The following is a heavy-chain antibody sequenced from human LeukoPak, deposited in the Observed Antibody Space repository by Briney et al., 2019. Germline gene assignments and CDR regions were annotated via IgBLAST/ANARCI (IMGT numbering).Heavy chain of an antibody. Sequence: GGSPRRSCAASGVTLSSYAMSWARQAPGKGLEWVSGISSSGSGGNTYYADSVKGRFTISRDSSKNTLFLHMNTLRAEDTAIYYCANYYYDSTSYPYWGQGTLVTVSS. J-gene: IGHJ4*02. CDR2: ISSSGSGGNT. CDR1: GVTLSSYA. CDR3: ANYYYDSTSYPY. V-gene: IGHV3-23*01. D-gene: IGHD3-22*01.